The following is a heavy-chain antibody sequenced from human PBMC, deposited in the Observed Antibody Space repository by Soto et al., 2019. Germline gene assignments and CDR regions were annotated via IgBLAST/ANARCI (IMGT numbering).Heavy chain of an antibody. CDR2: ISGSGDST. Sequence: GGSLRLSCAASGLTFSSYAMSWVRQAPGKGLEWVSAISGSGDSTYYADSVKGRFTISRDNSKNTLYLQMNSLRAEDTAVYYCAKDPNSGWHYYYYYYMDVWGKGTTVTVSS. CDR3: AKDPNSGWHYYYYYYMDV. D-gene: IGHD6-19*01. V-gene: IGHV3-23*01. CDR1: GLTFSSYA. J-gene: IGHJ6*03.